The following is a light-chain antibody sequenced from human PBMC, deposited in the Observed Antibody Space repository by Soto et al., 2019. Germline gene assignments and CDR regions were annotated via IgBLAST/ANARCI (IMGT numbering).Light chain of an antibody. CDR1: QSISNW. Sequence: DIQMTQCPSTLSASVGDRVTITCRASQSISNWLAWYRQKPGKAPKLLIHKASSLETGVPSRFSGSGSGTAFTLTITRLEPEDFAVYYCQQNGGSRRTFGQGTKVDIK. CDR3: QQNGGSRRT. V-gene: IGKV1-5*03. J-gene: IGKJ1*01. CDR2: KAS.